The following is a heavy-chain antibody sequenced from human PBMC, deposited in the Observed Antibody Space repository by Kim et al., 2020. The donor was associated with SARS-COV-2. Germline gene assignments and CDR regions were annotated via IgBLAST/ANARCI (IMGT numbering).Heavy chain of an antibody. D-gene: IGHD6-19*01. V-gene: IGHV3-30*01. Sequence: ADSVKGRFTISRDNSKNTLYLQMNSLRAEDTAVYYCARETEQWLSSGFDYWGQGTLVTVSS. J-gene: IGHJ4*02. CDR3: ARETEQWLSSGFDY.